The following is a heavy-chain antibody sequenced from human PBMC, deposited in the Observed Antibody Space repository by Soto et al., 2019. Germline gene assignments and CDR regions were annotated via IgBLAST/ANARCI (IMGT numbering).Heavy chain of an antibody. CDR1: GGSIGSYY. CDR2: IYYSGST. Sequence: PSETLSLTCPVSGGSIGSYYWSWIRQPPGKGLEWIGYIYYSGSTNYNPSLKSRVTISVDTSKNQFSLKLSSVTAADTAVYYCARRAYSSSWFFDYWGQGTLVTVS. V-gene: IGHV4-59*01. J-gene: IGHJ4*02. D-gene: IGHD6-13*01. CDR3: ARRAYSSSWFFDY.